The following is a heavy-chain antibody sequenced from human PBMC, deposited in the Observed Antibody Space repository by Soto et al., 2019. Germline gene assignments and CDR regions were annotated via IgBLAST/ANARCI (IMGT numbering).Heavy chain of an antibody. D-gene: IGHD1-1*01. CDR1: GFTFSNAW. CDR2: IKSKTDGGTT. Sequence: GGSLRLSCAGSGFTFSNAWMSWVRQAPGKGLEWVGRIKSKTDGGTTDYAAPVKGRFAISRDDSKNTLYLQMSSLKTEDTAVYYCTTVGSYNPWAYWSQGTMVTVSS. J-gene: IGHJ4*02. V-gene: IGHV3-15*01. CDR3: TTVGSYNPWAY.